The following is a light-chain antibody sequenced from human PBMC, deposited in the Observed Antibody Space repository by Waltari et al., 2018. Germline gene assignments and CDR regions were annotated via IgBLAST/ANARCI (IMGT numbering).Light chain of an antibody. CDR1: QSVNTY. J-gene: IGKJ4*01. V-gene: IGKV3-11*01. CDR3: QERSNWPGGS. Sequence: EIVFTQSPSTLSMSPAACATLSCRASQSVNTYLAWYQQKPGQAPRLLIYDASNRATGIPARFVGSGSGTDFTLTISSLEAEDFAVYYCQERSNWPGGSFGGGTKVDIK. CDR2: DAS.